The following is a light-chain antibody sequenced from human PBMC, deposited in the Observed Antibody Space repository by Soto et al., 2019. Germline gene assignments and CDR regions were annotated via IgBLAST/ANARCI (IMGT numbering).Light chain of an antibody. Sequence: QSVLTQPPSASGSPGQSVTISCTGTSSDVGAYNYVSWYQQHPGKAPKLMIYEVSNRPSGVSNRFSGSKSGNTASLTISGLQAEDEADYYCSSYTSSSTPHVVFGGGTKLTVL. CDR2: EVS. CDR1: SSDVGAYNY. V-gene: IGLV2-14*01. J-gene: IGLJ2*01. CDR3: SSYTSSSTPHVV.